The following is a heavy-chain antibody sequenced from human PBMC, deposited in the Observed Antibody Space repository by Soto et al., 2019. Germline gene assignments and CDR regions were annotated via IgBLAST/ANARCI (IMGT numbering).Heavy chain of an antibody. D-gene: IGHD3-22*01. J-gene: IGHJ6*02. Sequence: AVKPSCKASGGTFSSYAISWVRQAPGQGLEWMGGIIPIFGTANYAQKFQGRVTITADESTSTAYMELSSLRSEDTAVYYCARADSHYYDSSGDTSKYYYYGMDVWGQGTTVIVSS. CDR2: IIPIFGTA. CDR1: GGTFSSYA. CDR3: ARADSHYYDSSGDTSKYYYYGMDV. V-gene: IGHV1-69*13.